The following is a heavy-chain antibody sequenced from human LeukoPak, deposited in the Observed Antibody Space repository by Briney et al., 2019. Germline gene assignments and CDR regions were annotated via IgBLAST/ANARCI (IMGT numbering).Heavy chain of an antibody. D-gene: IGHD3-22*01. V-gene: IGHV3-21*01. CDR2: ISSSSSYI. CDR1: GFTFSSYS. Sequence: GGSLRLSCAASGFTFSSYSMNWVRQAPGKGLEWVSSISSSSSYIYYGDSVKGRFTISRDNAKNSLYLQMNSLRAEDTAVYYCARSYGDYYDSGGYYQQYVDYWGQGTLVTVSS. J-gene: IGHJ4*02. CDR3: ARSYGDYYDSGGYYQQYVDY.